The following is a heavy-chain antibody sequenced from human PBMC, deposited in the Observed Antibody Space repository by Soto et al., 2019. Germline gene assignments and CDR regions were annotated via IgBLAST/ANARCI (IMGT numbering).Heavy chain of an antibody. CDR3: AREMGACSDSSCYPGPYDS. D-gene: IGHD3-16*01. CDR1: GFTFTSYS. Sequence: GGSLRLSCAASGFTFTSYSMNWVRQAPGQGLEWVSYITSKSTTIKYADSVKGRFTVSRDNAKNSLYLQLNSLRDEDTAVYYCAREMGACSDSSCYPGPYDSWGQGTLVTVSS. J-gene: IGHJ5*02. CDR2: ITSKSTTI. V-gene: IGHV3-48*02.